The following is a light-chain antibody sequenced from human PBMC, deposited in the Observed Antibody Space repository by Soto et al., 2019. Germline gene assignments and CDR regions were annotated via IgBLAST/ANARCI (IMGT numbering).Light chain of an antibody. CDR1: SSDIGRYNL. J-gene: IGLJ3*02. Sequence: QSALTQPASVSGSPGQSITISCTGTSSDIGRYNLVAWYQQHPGKPPKLMMYEATKRPSGVSNRFSGSKSGNTASLTISGLQAEDEADYYCSLYASSNPGMFGGGTTLTVL. CDR3: SLYASSNPGM. V-gene: IGLV2-23*01. CDR2: EAT.